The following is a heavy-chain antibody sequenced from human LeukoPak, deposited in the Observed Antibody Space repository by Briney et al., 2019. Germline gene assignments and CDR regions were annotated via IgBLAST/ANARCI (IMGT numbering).Heavy chain of an antibody. CDR2: IYYSGST. V-gene: IGHV4-39*01. CDR3: ARCLTDLIAVAGMIDY. D-gene: IGHD6-19*01. J-gene: IGHJ4*02. Sequence: SETLSLTCTVSGGSISSSSYYWGWIRQPPGKGLEWIGSIYYSGSTYYNPSLKGRVTISVDTSKNQFSLKLSSVTAADTAVYYCARCLTDLIAVAGMIDYWGQGTLVTVSS. CDR1: GGSISSSSYY.